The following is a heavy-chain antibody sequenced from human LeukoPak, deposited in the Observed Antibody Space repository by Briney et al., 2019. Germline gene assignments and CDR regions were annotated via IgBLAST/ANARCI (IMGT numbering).Heavy chain of an antibody. J-gene: IGHJ6*03. D-gene: IGHD2-2*01. V-gene: IGHV4-39*07. Sequence: SETLSLTCTVSGGSISSSSYYWGWIRQPPGKGLEWIGSIYYSGSTYYNPSLKSRVTISLDTSKNQFSLKLSSVTAADTAVYYCARGRRSIVVVPAARRGYYYMDVWGNGTTVTVSS. CDR1: GGSISSSSYY. CDR2: IYYSGST. CDR3: ARGRRSIVVVPAARRGYYYMDV.